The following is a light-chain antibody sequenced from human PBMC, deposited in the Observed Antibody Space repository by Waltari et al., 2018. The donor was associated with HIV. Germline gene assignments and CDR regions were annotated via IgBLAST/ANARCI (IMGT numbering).Light chain of an antibody. V-gene: IGLV1-47*01. CDR3: SAWDDGLDGLLV. CDR2: RND. CDR1: SSNIGSND. Sequence: HSVLTQPPSASGTPGQRVTISCSGSSSNIGSNDVDWYQQLPGTAPKLLIYRNDKRPSGVPDRFSGTKSGTSASLAISGLRSEDEADYYCSAWDDGLDGLLVFGGGTKLTVL. J-gene: IGLJ3*02.